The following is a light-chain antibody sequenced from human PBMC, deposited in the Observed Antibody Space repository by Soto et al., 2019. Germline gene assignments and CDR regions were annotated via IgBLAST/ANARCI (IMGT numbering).Light chain of an antibody. CDR2: NAS. CDR3: QHRAGWPPALT. CDR1: QGIGDT. Sequence: EVVLTQSPATLSVSPGEGVTLSCRASQGIGDTLAWYQHKPGQAPRLLIYNASNRATGIPARFSGSGSGTDFTLTISSLQPEDFAVYFCQHRAGWPPALTFGGGTKVEIK. V-gene: IGKV3-11*01. J-gene: IGKJ4*01.